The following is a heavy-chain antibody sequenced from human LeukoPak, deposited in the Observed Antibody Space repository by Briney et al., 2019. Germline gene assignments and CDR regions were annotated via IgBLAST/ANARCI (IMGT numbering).Heavy chain of an antibody. V-gene: IGHV4-34*01. D-gene: IGHD5-18*01. CDR2: INHSGST. CDR3: ARGPYPPWTALDFDL. Sequence: PSETLSLTCAVYGGSFSGYYWSWIRQPPGKGLEWIGEINHSGSTNYNPSLKSRVTISVDTSKNQFSLKLSSVTAADTAVYYCARGPYPPWTALDFDLWGRGTLVTASS. J-gene: IGHJ2*01. CDR1: GGSFSGYY.